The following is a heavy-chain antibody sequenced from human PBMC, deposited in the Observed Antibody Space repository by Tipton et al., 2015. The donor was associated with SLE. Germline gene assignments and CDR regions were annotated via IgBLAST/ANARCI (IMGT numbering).Heavy chain of an antibody. CDR2: ISSSSRYI. D-gene: IGHD6-13*01. CDR3: AKDLGQATAVSYFFAMGV. CDR1: GFIFSDYS. J-gene: IGHJ6*02. V-gene: IGHV3-21*04. Sequence: SLRLSCAASGFIFSDYSMNWVRQAPGKGLEWVSSISSSSRYIYHAESLKGRFTISRDNAKNSLYLQMNSLKTEDTALYFCAKDLGQATAVSYFFAMGVWGQGTTVTVSS.